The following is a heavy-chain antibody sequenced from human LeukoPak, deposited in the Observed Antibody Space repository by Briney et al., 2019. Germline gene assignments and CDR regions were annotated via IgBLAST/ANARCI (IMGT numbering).Heavy chain of an antibody. CDR2: ISSSSYI. D-gene: IGHD4-17*01. CDR3: ARARVSARDADYGEFDY. CDR1: GFTFSSYS. V-gene: IGHV3-21*01. Sequence: GGSLRLSCAASGFTFSSYSMNWVRQAPGKGLEWVSSISSSSYIYYADSVKGRFTISRDNAKNSLYLQMNSLRAEDTAVYYCARARVSARDADYGEFDYWGQGTLVTVSS. J-gene: IGHJ4*02.